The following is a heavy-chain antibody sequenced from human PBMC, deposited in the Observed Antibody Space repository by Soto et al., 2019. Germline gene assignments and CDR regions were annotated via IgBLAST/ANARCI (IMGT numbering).Heavy chain of an antibody. D-gene: IGHD5-12*01. V-gene: IGHV3-13*05. CDR1: GFTFSSYD. J-gene: IGHJ6*02. Sequence: GGSLRLSCAASGFTFSSYDIHWVRQATGKGLEWVSAIGTAGDPYYPGSVKGRFTISRENAKNSLYLQMNSLRAGDTAVYYCAGGSGYSGYQRSPFGMDVWGQGTTVTVSS. CDR2: IGTAGDP. CDR3: AGGSGYSGYQRSPFGMDV.